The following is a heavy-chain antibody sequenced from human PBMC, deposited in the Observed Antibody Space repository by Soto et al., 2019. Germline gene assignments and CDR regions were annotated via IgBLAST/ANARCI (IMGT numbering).Heavy chain of an antibody. Sequence: QLQLQESGPGLVKPSETLSLTCTVSGGSISDDTYYWGWIRQPPGKGLEWIGSIYYSGTSSYNPSLKSPFTRSVDTSQKQLSLRLRSVTAADTAVYYCARLHCDSPNCVPLDPWGQGTLVIVSS. D-gene: IGHD2-2*01. CDR3: ARLHCDSPNCVPLDP. CDR1: GGSISDDTYY. CDR2: IYYSGTS. V-gene: IGHV4-39*01. J-gene: IGHJ5*02.